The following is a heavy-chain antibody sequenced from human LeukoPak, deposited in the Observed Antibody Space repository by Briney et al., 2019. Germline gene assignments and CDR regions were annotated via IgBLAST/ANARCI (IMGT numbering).Heavy chain of an antibody. D-gene: IGHD3-10*01. V-gene: IGHV3-23*01. Sequence: GGSLRLSCAASGFTFSSYAMSWVRQAPGKGLEWVSAISGGGSSAYYADPVKGRFTISRDNSKNMLYLQMSSLRAEDTAVYYCAKDLYGSGREGIFDYWGQGTLVTVSS. CDR2: ISGGGSSA. CDR3: AKDLYGSGREGIFDY. J-gene: IGHJ4*02. CDR1: GFTFSSYA.